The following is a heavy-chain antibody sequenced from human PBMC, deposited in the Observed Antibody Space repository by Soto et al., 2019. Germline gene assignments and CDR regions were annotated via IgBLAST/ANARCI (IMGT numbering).Heavy chain of an antibody. V-gene: IGHV3-23*01. CDR1: RITFDTCG. D-gene: IGHD3-22*01. J-gene: IGHJ3*02. CDR3: AGSSGFYPDTFDI. CDR2: ISGSGAGT. Sequence: GGSLRLSCAASRITFDTCGMSWVRQAPGRGLEWVAGISGSGAGTYYTDSMKGRFTISRDNSKNTLYLQMTSLRAEDTAVYYCAGSSGFYPDTFDIWGQGTTVTVSS.